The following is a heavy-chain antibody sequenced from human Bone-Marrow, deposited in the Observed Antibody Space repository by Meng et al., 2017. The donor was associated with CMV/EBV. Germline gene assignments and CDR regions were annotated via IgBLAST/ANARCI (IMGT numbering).Heavy chain of an antibody. V-gene: IGHV3-66*02. CDR3: ASSHFGESSLDS. CDR1: GFTVNNRY. CDR2: FSTGTST. D-gene: IGHD3-10*01. Sequence: GESLKISCAGSGFTVNNRYMTWVRQSPGKGLEWVSVFSTGTSTYYADSVKGRFTISRDSSRDTLYLQMNSLRAEDTAVYYCASSHFGESSLDSWGQGTLVTVSS. J-gene: IGHJ4*02.